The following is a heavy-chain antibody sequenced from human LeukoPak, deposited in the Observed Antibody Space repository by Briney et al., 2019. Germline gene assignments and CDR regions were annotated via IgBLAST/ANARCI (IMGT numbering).Heavy chain of an antibody. J-gene: IGHJ4*02. D-gene: IGHD6-13*01. CDR2: TYYRSKWYN. CDR3: ARDSSRKLDY. CDR1: GDSVSNNSAV. Sequence: SQTLSLTCAISGDSVSNNSAVWNWIRQSPSRGLEWLGRTYYRSKWYNDYAVSVKSRITINTDTSKNLLSLQLNSVTPEDTAVYYCARDSSRKLDYWGQGTLVTVSS. V-gene: IGHV6-1*01.